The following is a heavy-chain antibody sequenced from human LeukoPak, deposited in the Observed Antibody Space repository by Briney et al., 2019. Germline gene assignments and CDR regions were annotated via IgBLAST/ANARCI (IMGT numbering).Heavy chain of an antibody. D-gene: IGHD3-22*01. CDR3: AKGKRRYYYDSSGYDAFDI. CDR2: MSSSSSYI. Sequence: GGSLRLSCAASGFTFSSYSMNWVRQAPGKGLESVSSMSSSSSYIYYADSVKGRFTISRDNAKNSLYLQMNSLRAEDTAVYYCAKGKRRYYYDSSGYDAFDIWGQGTMVTVSS. V-gene: IGHV3-21*01. J-gene: IGHJ3*02. CDR1: GFTFSSYS.